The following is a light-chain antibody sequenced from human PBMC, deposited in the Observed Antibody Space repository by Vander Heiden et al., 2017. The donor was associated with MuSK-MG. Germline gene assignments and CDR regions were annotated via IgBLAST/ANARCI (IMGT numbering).Light chain of an antibody. Sequence: EIVMTQSPATLSVSPGERATLSCRASQSVSSNLAWYQQKPGQAPRLLIYGASTRATGLPARFSGSRYRTEFTLTISSLQSVDLPIYYCQLDNTWPGRTFGQGTKVEIK. V-gene: IGKV3-15*01. J-gene: IGKJ1*01. CDR3: QLDNTWPGRT. CDR2: GAS. CDR1: QSVSSN.